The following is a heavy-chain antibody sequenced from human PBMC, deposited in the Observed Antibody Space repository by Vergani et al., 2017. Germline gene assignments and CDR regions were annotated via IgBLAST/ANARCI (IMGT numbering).Heavy chain of an antibody. CDR1: ESPFRNYA. J-gene: IGHJ4*02. CDR2: ISGSGVSA. CDR3: AKQYFVSGNYLFDY. Sequence: EVQLLESGGGLVQPGGSLRLPCAASESPFRNYAMNWFRQGPGKGLEWVSGISGSGVSAYYTDSVKGRFTISRDNSKNMLFLQMNNLRTEDTAIYYCAKQYFVSGNYLFDYWGQGTLVTVSS. D-gene: IGHD3-10*01. V-gene: IGHV3-23*01.